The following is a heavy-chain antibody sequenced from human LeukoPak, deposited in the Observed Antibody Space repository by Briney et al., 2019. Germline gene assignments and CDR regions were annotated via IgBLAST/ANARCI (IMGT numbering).Heavy chain of an antibody. D-gene: IGHD1-7*01. CDR3: ARGENWNYEYKSLFDP. CDR1: GFTFSNAW. J-gene: IGHJ5*02. V-gene: IGHV3-48*01. Sequence: GGSLRLSCAASGFTFSNAWMSWVRQAPGKGLEWVSYISSSGSTIYYADSVKGRFTISRDNSKNTLYLQMNSLRAEDTAVYYCARGENWNYEYKSLFDPWGQGTLVTVSS. CDR2: ISSSGSTI.